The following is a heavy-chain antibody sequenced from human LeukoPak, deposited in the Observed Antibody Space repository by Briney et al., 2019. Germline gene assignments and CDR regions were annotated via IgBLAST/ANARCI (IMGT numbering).Heavy chain of an antibody. CDR2: IIPIFGTA. Sequence: SVKVSCKAFGGTFSSYAISWVRQAPGQGLEWMGGIIPIFGTANYAQKFQGRVTITADESTSTAYMELSSLRSEDTAVYYCARDWGSSTSSAIVHYDYWGQGTLVTVSS. V-gene: IGHV1-69*13. D-gene: IGHD2-2*01. CDR1: GGTFSSYA. J-gene: IGHJ4*02. CDR3: ARDWGSSTSSAIVHYDY.